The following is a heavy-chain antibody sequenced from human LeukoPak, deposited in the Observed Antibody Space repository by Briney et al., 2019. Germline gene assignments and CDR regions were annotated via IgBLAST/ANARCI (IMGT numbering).Heavy chain of an antibody. V-gene: IGHV4-59*12. CDR1: GGSISSYY. CDR3: ASLRGYSYGYDC. Sequence: SETLSLTCTVSGGSISSYYWNWIRQPPGKGLEWIGYIYYSGSTNYNPSLKSRVTLSLDTSKNQFSLKLSSVAAADTAVYYCASLRGYSYGYDCWGQGTLVTVSS. J-gene: IGHJ4*02. D-gene: IGHD5-18*01. CDR2: IYYSGST.